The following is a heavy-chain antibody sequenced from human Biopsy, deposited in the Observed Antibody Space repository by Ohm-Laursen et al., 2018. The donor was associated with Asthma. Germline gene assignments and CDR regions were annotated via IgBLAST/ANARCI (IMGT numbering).Heavy chain of an antibody. D-gene: IGHD2-2*01. CDR3: ARKAGSCISRTCYSLDF. Sequence: ESSVKVSCKSLGGTFNTYVIGWARQAPGQGLEWMGGINFVFGTTIYPQKFQDRVTITADDSTSTVYMELSSLRSEDTAVYYCARKAGSCISRTCYSLDFWGQGTLVTVSS. J-gene: IGHJ4*02. CDR1: GGTFNTYV. V-gene: IGHV1-69*01. CDR2: INFVFGTT.